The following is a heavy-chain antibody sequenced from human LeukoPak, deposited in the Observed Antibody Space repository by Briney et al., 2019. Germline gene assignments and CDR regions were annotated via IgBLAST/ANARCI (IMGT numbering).Heavy chain of an antibody. CDR1: GGSISSYY. CDR3: ATIMVVTAAGPSDAFDI. Sequence: SDTLSLTCTVSGGSISSYYWSWIRQPAGKGLEWIGRIYPSGSTNYNPSIKSRVTMSVDTSKNQFTLKLSSVTAADTAVYYCATIMVVTAAGPSDAFDIWGQGKMVTVSS. CDR2: IYPSGST. V-gene: IGHV4-4*07. J-gene: IGHJ3*02. D-gene: IGHD2-21*02.